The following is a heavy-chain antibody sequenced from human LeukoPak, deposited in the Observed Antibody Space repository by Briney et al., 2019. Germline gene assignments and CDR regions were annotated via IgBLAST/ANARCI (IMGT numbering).Heavy chain of an antibody. J-gene: IGHJ4*02. D-gene: IGHD1-26*01. CDR2: IIPIFATA. CDR3: ASNSGSYHYYFDY. CDR1: GGTFSSYA. Sequence: SVKVSCKASGGTFSSYAISWVRQAPGQGLEWMGGIIPIFATANYAQKFQGRVTITTDESTSTAYMELSSLRSEDTAVYYCASNSGSYHYYFDYWGQGTLVTVSS. V-gene: IGHV1-69*05.